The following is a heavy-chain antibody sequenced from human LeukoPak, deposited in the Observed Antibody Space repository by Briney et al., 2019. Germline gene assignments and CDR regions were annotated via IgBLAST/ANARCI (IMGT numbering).Heavy chain of an antibody. V-gene: IGHV1-69*13. Sequence: SVKVSCKASGGTFSSYAISWVRQAPGQGLEWMGGIIPIFGTANYAQKFQGRVTITADESTSTAYMELSSLRSEDAAVYYCARVYREQWLDFYYFDYWGQGTLVTVSS. D-gene: IGHD6-19*01. CDR2: IIPIFGTA. CDR1: GGTFSSYA. J-gene: IGHJ4*02. CDR3: ARVYREQWLDFYYFDY.